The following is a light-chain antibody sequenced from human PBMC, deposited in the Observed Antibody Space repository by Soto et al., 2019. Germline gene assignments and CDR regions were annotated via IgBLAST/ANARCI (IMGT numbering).Light chain of an antibody. V-gene: IGLV7-46*01. CDR2: DTS. CDR1: TGAVTSGHY. CDR3: LLSYSGARV. J-gene: IGLJ2*01. Sequence: QAVVTQEPSLTVSPGGTVTLTCGSSTGAVTSGHYPYWFQQKPGQAPRTLIYDTSTNHSWTPARFSGSLLGGRAALTLSGAQPEEEAEYCCLLSYSGARVFGGGTKLTVL.